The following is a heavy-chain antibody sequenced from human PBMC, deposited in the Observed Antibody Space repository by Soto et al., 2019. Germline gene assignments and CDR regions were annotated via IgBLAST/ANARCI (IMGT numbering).Heavy chain of an antibody. CDR2: ISSSSSYI. V-gene: IGHV3-21*01. CDR1: GFTFSSYS. D-gene: IGHD5-18*01. CDR3: AVPIMDTAMVNWYFDL. Sequence: EVQLVESGGGLVKPGGSLRLSCAASGFTFSSYSMNWVRQAPGKGLEWVSSISSSSSYIYYADSVKGRFTISRDNAKNSVYLQMMRLRAEDTAVYYCAVPIMDTAMVNWYFDLWGRGTLVTVSS. J-gene: IGHJ2*01.